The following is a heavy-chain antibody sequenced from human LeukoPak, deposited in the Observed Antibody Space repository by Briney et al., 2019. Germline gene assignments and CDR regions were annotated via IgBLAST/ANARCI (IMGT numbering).Heavy chain of an antibody. J-gene: IGHJ3*02. CDR1: GYTFTSYG. CDR2: ISAYNGNT. Sequence: SSVKVSCKASGYTFTSYGISWVRQAPGQGREWMGWISAYNGNTNYAQKLQGSVTMTTDTSTSTAYMELRSLRSDDTAVYYCARIQQLVPYDAFDIWGQGTMVTVSS. V-gene: IGHV1-18*01. D-gene: IGHD6-13*01. CDR3: ARIQQLVPYDAFDI.